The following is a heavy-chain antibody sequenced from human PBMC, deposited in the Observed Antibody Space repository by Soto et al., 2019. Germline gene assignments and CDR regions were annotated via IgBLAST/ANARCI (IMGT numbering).Heavy chain of an antibody. CDR1: GYTFTSYY. CDR3: ARVGGYSYGGVDY. D-gene: IGHD5-18*01. CDR2: INPSGGST. Sequence: QVQLVQSGAEVKKPGASVKVSCKASGYTFTSYYMHWVRQAPGQGLEWMGIINPSGGSTTYAQKFQGRVNMTRATSTSTVSMELSSLRSEDTAVYYCARVGGYSYGGVDYWGQGTLVTVSS. J-gene: IGHJ4*02. V-gene: IGHV1-46*01.